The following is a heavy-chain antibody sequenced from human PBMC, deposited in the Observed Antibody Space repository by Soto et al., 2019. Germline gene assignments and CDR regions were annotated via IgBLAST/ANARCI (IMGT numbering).Heavy chain of an antibody. J-gene: IGHJ4*02. V-gene: IGHV4-34*01. CDR3: ARGLFSENYYSGGWYYFDS. CDR1: GGSFSGYS. D-gene: IGHD1-26*01. CDR2: INHSGST. Sequence: SETLSLTCAVYGGSFSGYSWTWIRQSPGKGLEWIGQINHSGSTNSNPSLKSRVTISLVTSKSQFSLELTSVTAADTAVYYCARGLFSENYYSGGWYYFDSWGQGTLVTVSS.